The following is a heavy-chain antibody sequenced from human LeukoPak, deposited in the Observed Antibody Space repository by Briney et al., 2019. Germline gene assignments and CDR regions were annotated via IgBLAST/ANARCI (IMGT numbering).Heavy chain of an antibody. V-gene: IGHV3-53*01. J-gene: IGHJ4*02. CDR3: ARGRYSPTIFDY. CDR2: IYSGGST. CDR1: GFTVSSNY. D-gene: IGHD3-9*01. Sequence: GGSLRLSCAASGFTVSSNYMSWVRQAPGKGLEWVSVIYSGGSTYYADSVKGRFSISRDNSKNTLCLQMNSLRAEDTAVYYCARGRYSPTIFDYWGQGTLVTVSS.